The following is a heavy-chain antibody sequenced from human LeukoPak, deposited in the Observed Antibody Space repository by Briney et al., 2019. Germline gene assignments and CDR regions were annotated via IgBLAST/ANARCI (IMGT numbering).Heavy chain of an antibody. Sequence: GASVKVSCKASGYTFTSYYMHWVRQAPGQGLEWMGIINPSGGSTSYAQKFQGRVTMTRDTSTSTVYMELSSLRSEDTAVYYCARVPMVREVIGYYGMDVWGKGTTVTVSS. D-gene: IGHD3-10*01. CDR3: ARVPMVREVIGYYGMDV. J-gene: IGHJ6*04. CDR2: INPSGGST. CDR1: GYTFTSYY. V-gene: IGHV1-46*01.